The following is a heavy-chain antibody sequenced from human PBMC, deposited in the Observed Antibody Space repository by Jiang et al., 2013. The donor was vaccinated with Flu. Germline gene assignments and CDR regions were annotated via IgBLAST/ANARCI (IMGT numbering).Heavy chain of an antibody. J-gene: IGHJ4*02. Sequence: YIFANYIIHWVRQAPGQRLEWMGWINAGNGNTKYSQKFQSRVTIIRDTSESTAYMDMSSLTSEDTAVYYCARNYDFWRGYSFDYWGQGTLVTVSS. CDR2: INAGNGNT. CDR3: ARNYDFWRGYSFDY. V-gene: IGHV1-3*01. CDR1: YIFANYI. D-gene: IGHD3-3*01.